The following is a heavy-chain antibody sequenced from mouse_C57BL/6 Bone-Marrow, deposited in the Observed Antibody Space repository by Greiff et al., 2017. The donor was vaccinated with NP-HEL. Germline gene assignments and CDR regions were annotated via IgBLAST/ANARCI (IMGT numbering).Heavy chain of an antibody. Sequence: EVQGVESGGGLVQPKGSLKLSCAASGFSFTTYAMDWVRQAPGKGLEWVARIRSKSNNYATYYADSVKDRFTISRDDSESMLYLQMNHMKTEDTAMYCCVTQEVGGYDGYWGQGTTLTVSS. CDR2: IRSKSNNYAT. CDR1: GFSFTTYA. J-gene: IGHJ2*01. V-gene: IGHV10-1*01. CDR3: VTQEVGGYDGY. D-gene: IGHD2-2*01.